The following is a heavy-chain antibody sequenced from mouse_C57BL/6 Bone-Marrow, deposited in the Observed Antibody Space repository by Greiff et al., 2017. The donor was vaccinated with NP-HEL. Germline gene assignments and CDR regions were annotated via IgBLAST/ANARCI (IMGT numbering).Heavy chain of an antibody. Sequence: QVQLKQPGAELVKPGASVKLSCKASGYTFTSYWMHWVKQRPGQGLEWIGMIHPNSGSTNYNEKFKSKATLTVDKSSSTAYMQLSSLTSEDSAVYYCARGAYGSSPAYWGQGTLVTVSA. J-gene: IGHJ3*01. V-gene: IGHV1-64*01. D-gene: IGHD1-1*01. CDR3: ARGAYGSSPAY. CDR2: IHPNSGST. CDR1: GYTFTSYW.